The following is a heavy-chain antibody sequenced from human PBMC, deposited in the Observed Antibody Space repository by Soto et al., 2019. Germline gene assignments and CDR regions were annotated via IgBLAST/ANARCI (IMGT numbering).Heavy chain of an antibody. V-gene: IGHV1-8*01. CDR3: ARSNFGSGAYFDY. CDR2: MNPNTGDT. D-gene: IGHD3-16*01. CDR1: GYTXANYD. Sequence: SXKVSFEASGYTXANYDIHWMREATGQGLEWRGRMNPNTGDTCYQQKFQGRVTITRDNSITTAYMEMTSLRSEDTAMYYCARSNFGSGAYFDYRGQVPPVTVS. J-gene: IGHJ4*02.